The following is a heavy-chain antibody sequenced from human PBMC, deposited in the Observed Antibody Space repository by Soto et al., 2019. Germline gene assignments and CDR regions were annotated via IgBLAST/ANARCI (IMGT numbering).Heavy chain of an antibody. CDR3: ARGEKSGYDFFYYSYYGMDV. J-gene: IGHJ6*02. CDR2: INAGNGNT. CDR1: GYTFTSYA. D-gene: IGHD5-12*01. V-gene: IGHV1-3*05. Sequence: QVQLVQSGAEEKKPGASVKVSCKASGYTFTSYAMHWVRQAPGQRLEWMGWINAGNGNTKYSQKFQGRVTITRDTSASTAYTELSSLRSEDTAVYNCARGEKSGYDFFYYSYYGMDVWGQGTTVTFS.